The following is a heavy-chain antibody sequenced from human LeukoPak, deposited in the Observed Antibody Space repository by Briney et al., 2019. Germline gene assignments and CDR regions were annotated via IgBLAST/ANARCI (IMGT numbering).Heavy chain of an antibody. V-gene: IGHV1-18*01. CDR1: GYTLTSYG. CDR2: ISAYNGNT. CDR3: AWEVDIVATSAFDI. D-gene: IGHD5-12*01. Sequence: ASVKVSCKASGYTLTSYGISWVRQAPGQGLEWMGWISAYNGNTNYAQKLQGRVTMTTDTSTSTAYMELRSLRSDDTAVYYCAWEVDIVATSAFDIWGQGTMVTVSS. J-gene: IGHJ3*02.